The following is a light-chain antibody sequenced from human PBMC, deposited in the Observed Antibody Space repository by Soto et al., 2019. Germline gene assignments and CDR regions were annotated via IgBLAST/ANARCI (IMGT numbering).Light chain of an antibody. V-gene: IGKV3-11*01. CDR3: QQRSNWPLT. CDR2: DAS. J-gene: IGKJ1*01. Sequence: EIGLTQSPGTLSVSPGERATLSCRASQSVSSYLAWYQQKPGQAPRLLIYDASNRATGIPARFSGSGSGTDFTLTISSLEPEDFAVYYCQQRSNWPLTFGQGNKV. CDR1: QSVSSY.